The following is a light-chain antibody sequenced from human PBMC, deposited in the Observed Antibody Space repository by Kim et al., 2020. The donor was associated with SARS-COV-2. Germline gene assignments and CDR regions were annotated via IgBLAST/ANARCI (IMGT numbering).Light chain of an antibody. J-gene: IGLJ2*01. Sequence: QSALIQPASVSGSPGQSITISCTETSRDLGDYNSVSWYQQLPGKAPKLIIYDVTNRPSGVSNRFSGSKSASTAPLTISGLQAEDEADYYCASSSSRSTLFGGGTQLTVL. CDR2: DVT. CDR3: ASSSSRSTL. CDR1: SRDLGDYNS. V-gene: IGLV2-14*03.